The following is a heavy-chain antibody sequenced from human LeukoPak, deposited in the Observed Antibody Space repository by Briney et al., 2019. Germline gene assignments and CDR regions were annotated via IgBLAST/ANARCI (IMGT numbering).Heavy chain of an antibody. D-gene: IGHD6-13*01. CDR1: GGSISSGDYY. V-gene: IGHV4-30-4*01. J-gene: IGHJ2*01. CDR2: IYYSGST. CDR3: ARHPGSSWYVHWYFDL. Sequence: SETLSLTCTVSGGSISSGDYYWSWIRQPPGKGLEWIGYIYYSGSTYYNPSLKSRVTISVDTSKNQISLKLSSVTAADTAVFHCARHPGSSWYVHWYFDLWGRGTLVTVSS.